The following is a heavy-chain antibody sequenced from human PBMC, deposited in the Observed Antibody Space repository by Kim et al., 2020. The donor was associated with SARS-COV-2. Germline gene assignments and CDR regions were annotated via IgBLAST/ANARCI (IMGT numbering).Heavy chain of an antibody. Sequence: SETLSLTCTVSGDSISSGNYYWSWIRQHPGKGLEWVGYIHFSGSTYYNPSLKSRLTISVDTSKNQFSLKLSSVTAADTAVYYCARRAGGSSSRIDPWGQGTLVTVSS. V-gene: IGHV4-31*03. CDR2: IHFSGST. D-gene: IGHD6-6*01. CDR3: ARRAGGSSSRIDP. CDR1: GDSISSGNYY. J-gene: IGHJ5*02.